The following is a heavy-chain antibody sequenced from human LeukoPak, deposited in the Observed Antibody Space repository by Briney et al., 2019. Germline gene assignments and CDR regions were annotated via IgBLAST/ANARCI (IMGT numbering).Heavy chain of an antibody. CDR2: ISSSGSTI. Sequence: LSLTCAVSGYSISSGYYWGWIRQPPGKGLEWVSYISSSGSTIYYADSVKGRFTISRDNAKNSLYLQMNSLRAEDTAVYYCARDVWASGWYLTLFAYWGQGTLVTVSS. V-gene: IGHV3-11*04. D-gene: IGHD6-19*01. CDR1: GYSISSGYY. J-gene: IGHJ4*02. CDR3: ARDVWASGWYLTLFAY.